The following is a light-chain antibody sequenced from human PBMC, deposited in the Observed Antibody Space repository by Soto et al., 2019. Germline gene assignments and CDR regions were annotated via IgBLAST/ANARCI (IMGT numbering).Light chain of an antibody. CDR3: QQHSDSPGA. J-gene: IGKJ1*01. CDR2: AAS. V-gene: IGKV1-39*01. CDR1: QSISSY. Sequence: DIQMTQSPSSLSASVGDRVTITCRASQSISSYLNWYQQKPGKAPKLLIYAASSLQSGVPSRFSGSGSGTDFTLTISSLQPEDFATYYCQQHSDSPGAFGQGTKVEIK.